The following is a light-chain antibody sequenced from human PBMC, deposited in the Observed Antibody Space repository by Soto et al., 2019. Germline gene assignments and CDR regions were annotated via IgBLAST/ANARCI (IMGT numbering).Light chain of an antibody. CDR1: QSVLYSSNNKNY. V-gene: IGKV4-1*01. CDR2: GAS. CDR3: QQYGSSGT. Sequence: DIVMTQSPDSLAVSLGERATISCESSQSVLYSSNNKNYLAWYQQKPGQAPRLLIYGASNRATGIPDRFSGSGSGTDFTLTISRLEPEDFAVYYCQQYGSSGTFGQGTKVDIK. J-gene: IGKJ1*01.